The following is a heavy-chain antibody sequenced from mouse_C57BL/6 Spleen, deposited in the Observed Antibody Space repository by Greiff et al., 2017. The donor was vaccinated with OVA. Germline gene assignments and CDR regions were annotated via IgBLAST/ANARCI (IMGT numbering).Heavy chain of an antibody. J-gene: IGHJ4*01. CDR3: ARTYYDYDEGVVDY. CDR1: GYTFTSYW. V-gene: IGHV1-64*01. Sequence: QVQLQQSGAELVKPGASVKLSCKASGYTFTSYWMHWVKQRPGQGLEWIGMIHPNSGSTNYNEKFKSKATLTVDKSSSTAYMQLSSLTSEDSAVYYCARTYYDYDEGVVDYWGKGTSVTVSS. D-gene: IGHD2-4*01. CDR2: IHPNSGST.